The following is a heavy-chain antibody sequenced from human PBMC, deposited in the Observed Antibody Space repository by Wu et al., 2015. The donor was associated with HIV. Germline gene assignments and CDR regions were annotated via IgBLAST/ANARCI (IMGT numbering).Heavy chain of an antibody. CDR1: GGTFSSYA. V-gene: IGHV1-69*13. J-gene: IGHJ6*01. Sequence: QVQLVQSGAEVKKPGSSVKVSCKASGGTFSSYAISWVRQAPGQGLEWMGRIIPIFGTANYAQKFQGRVTITADESTSTAYMELSSLRSEDTAVYYCARPNYGSGSYYMQSGYYYGMDVWGPKGTTVTVSS. CDR2: IIPIFGTA. D-gene: IGHD3-10*01. CDR3: ARPNYGSGSYYMQSGYYYGMDV.